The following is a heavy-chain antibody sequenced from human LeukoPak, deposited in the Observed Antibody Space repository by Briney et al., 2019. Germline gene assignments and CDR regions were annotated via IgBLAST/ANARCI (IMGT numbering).Heavy chain of an antibody. CDR2: SSPSGGTA. V-gene: IGHV1-46*01. D-gene: IGHD3-10*01. J-gene: IGHJ4*02. Sequence: ASVKVSCKASGYTFTIYYIHWVRQAPGQGLEWMGISSPSGGTAKYAQNFQGRVTMTTDMSTSTVYMEVRSLRSEDTAAYYCARARGGAPDYWGQGTLVTVSS. CDR1: GYTFTIYY. CDR3: ARARGGAPDY.